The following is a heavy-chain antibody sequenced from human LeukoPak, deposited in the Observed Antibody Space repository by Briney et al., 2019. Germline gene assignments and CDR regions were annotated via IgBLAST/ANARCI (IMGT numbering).Heavy chain of an antibody. D-gene: IGHD3-9*01. CDR2: ISTSGRYT. V-gene: IGHV3-11*05. J-gene: IGHJ4*02. Sequence: GGSLRLSCAASGFTFSDYYMSWIRQAPGKGLEWVSYISTSGRYTNYTDSVKGRFTISRDNAKNSLFLQMNSLRAEDTALYYCARGGRHYDILTGYLYYFDYWGQGALVTVSS. CDR1: GFTFSDYY. CDR3: ARGGRHYDILTGYLYYFDY.